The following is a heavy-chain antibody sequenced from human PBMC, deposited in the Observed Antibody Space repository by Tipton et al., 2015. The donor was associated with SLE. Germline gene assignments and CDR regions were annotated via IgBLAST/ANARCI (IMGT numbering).Heavy chain of an antibody. J-gene: IGHJ3*02. D-gene: IGHD3-10*01. CDR1: GGSISSYY. V-gene: IGHV4-4*07. CDR3: ARVRFGELYVSLAFDI. Sequence: TLSLTCTVSGGSISSYYWSWIRQPAGKGLEWIGRIYTSGSTNYNPSLKSRVTMSVDTSKNQFSLKLSSVTAADTAVYYCARVRFGELYVSLAFDIWGQGTMVTVSS. CDR2: IYTSGST.